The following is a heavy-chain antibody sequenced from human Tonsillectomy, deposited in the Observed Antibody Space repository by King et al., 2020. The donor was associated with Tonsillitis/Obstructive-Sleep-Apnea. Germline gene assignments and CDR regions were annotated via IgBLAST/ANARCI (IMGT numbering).Heavy chain of an antibody. CDR2: IRIMSSTI. V-gene: IGHV3-48*02. CDR3: ARDKDGSSWYSFFDY. J-gene: IGHJ4*02. D-gene: IGHD6-13*01. Sequence: VQLVESGGGLVQPGGSLRLSCAASGFTFSRYSMNWFRQAPGKGLEWVSYIRIMSSTISYADSVKGRFTISRDNSKNSLYLQMNILRDEETAVYYCARDKDGSSWYSFFDYWGQGTLVTVSA. CDR1: GFTFSRYS.